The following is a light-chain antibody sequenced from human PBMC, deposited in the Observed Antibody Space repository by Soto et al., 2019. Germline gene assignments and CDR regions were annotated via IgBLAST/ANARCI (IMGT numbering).Light chain of an antibody. Sequence: EIVLTHSQRTLSLSPVEGANLXSMASQSVSSSYLAWYQQKPGQAPRLLIYGASSRATGIPDRFSGSGSGTDFTLTISSLQPEDFAVYFCHQDFNLPWTFGQGTKVDIK. CDR1: QSVSSSY. V-gene: IGKV3-20*01. CDR2: GAS. J-gene: IGKJ1*01. CDR3: HQDFNLPWT.